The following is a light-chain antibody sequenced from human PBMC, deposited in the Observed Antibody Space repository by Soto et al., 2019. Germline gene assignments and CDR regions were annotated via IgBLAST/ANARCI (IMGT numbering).Light chain of an antibody. J-gene: IGKJ1*01. V-gene: IGKV1-5*03. CDR1: QSISSW. Sequence: DIQMTQSPSTLSASVGDRVTITCRASQSISSWLAWYQQKPGKAPKLLIYKASSLESGVPSRFSGSGSGTTVTLTISSLQPDDVATYYCQQYNSHSRTFGQGTKVEIK. CDR2: KAS. CDR3: QQYNSHSRT.